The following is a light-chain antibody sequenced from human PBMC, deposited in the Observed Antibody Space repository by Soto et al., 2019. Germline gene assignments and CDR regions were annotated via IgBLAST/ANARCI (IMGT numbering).Light chain of an antibody. J-gene: IGKJ3*01. Sequence: DLQMTQSPSSLSASIGDRVTITCRAGQSISSYLNWYQQKPGKAPKLLIYAASSLQSGVPSRFSGSGSGTVFTLTISSLQPADFATYYCQQSYSNPLTFGPGTKVDIK. CDR3: QQSYSNPLT. CDR1: QSISSY. CDR2: AAS. V-gene: IGKV1-39*01.